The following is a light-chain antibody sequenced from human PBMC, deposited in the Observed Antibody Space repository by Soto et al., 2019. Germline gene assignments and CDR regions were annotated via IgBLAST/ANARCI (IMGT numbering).Light chain of an antibody. V-gene: IGKV1-5*01. J-gene: IGKJ1*01. CDR2: DAS. CDR1: QSITNW. Sequence: DIQMTQSPSTLSAYVGDRVTITCRASQSITNWVAWYQQKPGKAPKLLIYDASNLESGVPSRFRGGESGTDFNLTVSSLQPYDFATYYCQQYNNYSPTFGQGTKVE. CDR3: QQYNNYSPT.